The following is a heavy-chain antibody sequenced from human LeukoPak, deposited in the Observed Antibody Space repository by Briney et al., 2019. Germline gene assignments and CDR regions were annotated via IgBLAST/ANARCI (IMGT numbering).Heavy chain of an antibody. CDR3: ARVGEYSSSWYGAYYFDY. V-gene: IGHV3-30-3*01. CDR2: ISYDGSNK. J-gene: IGHJ4*02. Sequence: PGGSLRLSCAASGFTFSSYAMHWVRQAPGKGLEWVAVISYDGSNKYYADSVKGRFTTSRDNSKNTLYLQMNSLRAEDTAVYYCARVGEYSSSWYGAYYFDYWGQGTLVTVSS. CDR1: GFTFSSYA. D-gene: IGHD6-13*01.